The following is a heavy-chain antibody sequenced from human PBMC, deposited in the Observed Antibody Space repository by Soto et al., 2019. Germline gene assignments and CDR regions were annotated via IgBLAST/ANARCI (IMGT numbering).Heavy chain of an antibody. CDR3: ARGGIVVVTATVTYGMDV. CDR1: GYTFTSYV. Sequence: ASVKVSCKASGYTFTSYVINWVRQATGQGLEWMGWMNPISGNTNYAQKFQGRVTITADESTSTAYMELSSLRSEDTAVYYCARGGIVVVTATVTYGMDVWGQGTTVTVSS. D-gene: IGHD2-21*02. V-gene: IGHV1-8*01. CDR2: MNPISGNT. J-gene: IGHJ6*02.